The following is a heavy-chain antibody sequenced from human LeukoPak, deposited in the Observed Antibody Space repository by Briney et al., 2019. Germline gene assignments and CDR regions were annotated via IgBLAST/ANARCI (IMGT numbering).Heavy chain of an antibody. CDR3: ARYEYGGNSYFDY. D-gene: IGHD4-23*01. CDR1: GGTFSSYA. Sequence: SVKVSYKASGGTFSSYAISWVRQAPGQGLEWMGGIIPIFGTANYAQKFQGRVTITTDESTSTAYMELSSLRSEDTAVYYCARYEYGGNSYFDYWGQGTLVTVSS. J-gene: IGHJ4*02. CDR2: IIPIFGTA. V-gene: IGHV1-69*05.